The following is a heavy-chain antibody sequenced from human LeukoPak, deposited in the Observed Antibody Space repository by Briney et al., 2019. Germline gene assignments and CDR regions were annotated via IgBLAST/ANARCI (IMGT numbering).Heavy chain of an antibody. D-gene: IGHD6-13*01. Sequence: PGRSLRLSCAASGVTFSSYGMHWVRQAPGKGLEWVAVISYDGSNKYYADSVKGRFTISRDNSKNTLYLQMNSLRAEDTAVYYCARWVWYARYYYYGMDVWGQGTTVTVSS. CDR1: GVTFSSYG. CDR3: ARWVWYARYYYYGMDV. CDR2: ISYDGSNK. V-gene: IGHV3-30*03. J-gene: IGHJ6*02.